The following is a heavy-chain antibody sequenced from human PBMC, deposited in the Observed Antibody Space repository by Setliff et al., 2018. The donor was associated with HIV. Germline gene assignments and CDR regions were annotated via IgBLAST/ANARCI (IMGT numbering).Heavy chain of an antibody. J-gene: IGHJ1*01. CDR1: GFTFSSYE. CDR3: ARDYLEGYFQH. Sequence: GGSLRLSCAASGFTFSSYEMNWVRQAPGKGLEWVSYISTSGNRIHYADSVKGRFTISRDNAKKSLYLQMNSLRAEDTAVYYCARDYLEGYFQHWGQGTLVTVSS. CDR2: ISTSGNRI. V-gene: IGHV3-48*03. D-gene: IGHD1-1*01.